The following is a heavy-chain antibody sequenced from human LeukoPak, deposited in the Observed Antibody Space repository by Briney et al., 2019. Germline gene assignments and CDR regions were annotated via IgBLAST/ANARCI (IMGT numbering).Heavy chain of an antibody. V-gene: IGHV3-30*02. CDR1: GFTFSSYG. Sequence: GGSLRLSCAASGFTFSSYGIHWVRQAPGKGLEWVTFIRFDGSNKYYADSVKGRFTISRDSSKNTLYLQMNSLKASDTAMYYCASLRQQLWDWFDPWGQGTLVTVSS. CDR2: IRFDGSNK. J-gene: IGHJ5*02. CDR3: ASLRQQLWDWFDP. D-gene: IGHD6-13*01.